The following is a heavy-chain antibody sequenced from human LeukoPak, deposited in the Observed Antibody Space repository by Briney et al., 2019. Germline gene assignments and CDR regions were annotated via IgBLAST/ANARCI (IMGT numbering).Heavy chain of an antibody. Sequence: GGSLRLSCAVSGFTFSDYAMHWVRQAPGKGLEWVAVISYDGNNKFYPDSVKGRFTISRDNSKSTLYLQMSSLRPEDTALYYCVGSRSYYAFDYWGQGTLVTVPS. CDR1: GFTFSDYA. CDR2: ISYDGNNK. D-gene: IGHD3-10*01. J-gene: IGHJ4*02. CDR3: VGSRSYYAFDY. V-gene: IGHV3-30-3*01.